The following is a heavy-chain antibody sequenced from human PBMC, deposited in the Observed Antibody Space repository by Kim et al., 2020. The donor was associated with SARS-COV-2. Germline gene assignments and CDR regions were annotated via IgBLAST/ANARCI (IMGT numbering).Heavy chain of an antibody. CDR1: GGTFSSYA. V-gene: IGHV1-69*13. Sequence: SVKVSCKASGGTFSSYAISWVRQAPGQGLEWMGGIIPIFGTANYAQKFQGRVTITADESTSTAYMELSSLRSEDTAVYYCARTRVYWGLRELYFDYWGQGTLVTVSS. D-gene: IGHD4-17*01. CDR2: IIPIFGTA. J-gene: IGHJ4*02. CDR3: ARTRVYWGLRELYFDY.